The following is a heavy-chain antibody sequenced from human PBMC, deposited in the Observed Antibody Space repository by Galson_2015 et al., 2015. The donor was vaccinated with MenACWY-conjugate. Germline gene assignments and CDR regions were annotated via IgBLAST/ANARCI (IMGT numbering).Heavy chain of an antibody. CDR2: MNSDGSST. D-gene: IGHD6-13*01. CDR3: ARGLSVAAAVSPFAY. V-gene: IGHV3-74*01. Sequence: SLRLSCAASGFTFSSFWRHWVRQAPGKGLVWVSRMNSDGSSTSYADSVKVRFTISRDNAKNTLYLQMNSLRAEDTAVYYCARGLSVAAAVSPFAYWGQGTLVTVSS. J-gene: IGHJ4*02. CDR1: GFTFSSFW.